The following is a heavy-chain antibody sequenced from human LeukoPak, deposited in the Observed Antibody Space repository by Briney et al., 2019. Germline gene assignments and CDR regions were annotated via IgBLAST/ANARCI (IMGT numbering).Heavy chain of an antibody. CDR1: GITFGNNW. J-gene: IGHJ5*02. Sequence: GGSLRLSCAASGITFGNNWMHWVRQGPGKGLVWISRINSDGGGAIYADSVKGRFTVSSDNAKNTLYLQMNSLRAEDTAVYYCARDVPHNWFDSWGQGTLVTVSS. V-gene: IGHV3-74*01. CDR3: ARDVPHNWFDS. CDR2: INSDGGGA.